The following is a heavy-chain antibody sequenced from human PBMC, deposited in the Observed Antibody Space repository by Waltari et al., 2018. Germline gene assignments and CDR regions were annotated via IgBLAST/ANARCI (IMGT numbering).Heavy chain of an antibody. V-gene: IGHV1-2*02. CDR3: VTKNVGATVDY. CDR2: INAKSGVT. Sequence: QGQLVQSGAEVKKPGASVKVSCKASGYTFTGYYMHWVRQAPGQGLEWMGWINAKSGVTKYAQAFQDRVSLTRDTSITTAYMELNRLTSDDTATYFCVTKNVGATVDYWGQGTLVIVSS. CDR1: GYTFTGYY. J-gene: IGHJ4*02. D-gene: IGHD1-26*01.